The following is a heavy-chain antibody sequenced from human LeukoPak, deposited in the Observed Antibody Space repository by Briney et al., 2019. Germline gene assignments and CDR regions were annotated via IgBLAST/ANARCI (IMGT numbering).Heavy chain of an antibody. CDR3: ARAHYYGSGSFGFDY. D-gene: IGHD3-10*01. CDR1: GFTFSSYW. V-gene: IGHV3-7*01. J-gene: IGHJ4*02. Sequence: PGGSLRLSCAASGFTFSSYWMSWVRQAPGKGLEWVANIKQDGSEKYYVDSVKGRFTISRDNAKNSLYLQMNSLRAEDTAVYYCARAHYYGSGSFGFDYWGQGTLVTVSS. CDR2: IKQDGSEK.